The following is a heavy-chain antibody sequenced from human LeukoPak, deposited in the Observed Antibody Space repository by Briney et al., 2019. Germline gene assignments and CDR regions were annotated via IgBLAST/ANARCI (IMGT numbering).Heavy chain of an antibody. CDR3: ACLTTADAFDI. Sequence: SETLSLTCTVSGGSISSYSWSWIRQPAGKGLEWIGRIFASGSTKYNPSLKSRVTMSVETSKKQFSLKLSSVTAADTAVYYCACLTTADAFDIWGQGTMVTVSS. V-gene: IGHV4-4*07. D-gene: IGHD3-22*01. J-gene: IGHJ3*02. CDR2: IFASGST. CDR1: GGSISSYS.